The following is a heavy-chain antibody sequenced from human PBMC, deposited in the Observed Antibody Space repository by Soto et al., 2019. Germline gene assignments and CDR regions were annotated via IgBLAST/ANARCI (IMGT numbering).Heavy chain of an antibody. CDR3: ARDLGAGSGSFYDF. J-gene: IGHJ4*02. CDR1: GYTFDTSTYG. D-gene: IGHD1-26*01. Sequence: QVQLVQSGAEVKKPGASVKVSCKASGYTFDTSTYGIIWVRQAPGQGLEWMGWINSYNGNTKYAQNLEGRVTMTRDTSTSTAYMELRSLLSDDTAVYYCARDLGAGSGSFYDFWGQGTLVTVSS. CDR2: INSYNGNT. V-gene: IGHV1-18*04.